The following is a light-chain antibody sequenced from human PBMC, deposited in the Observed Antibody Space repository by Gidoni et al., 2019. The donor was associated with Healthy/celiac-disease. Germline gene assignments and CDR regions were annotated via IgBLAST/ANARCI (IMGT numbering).Light chain of an antibody. CDR3: QQYNNWTSVT. CDR1: QSVSSN. Sequence: EIVMTQSPATLSVSPGERATLSCRASQSVSSNVAWYQQKPGQAPRLLIYGASTRATGIPARFSGSGSGTEFTLTISSMQSEDFAVYYCQQYNNWTSVTFXQXTKLEIK. V-gene: IGKV3-15*01. CDR2: GAS. J-gene: IGKJ2*01.